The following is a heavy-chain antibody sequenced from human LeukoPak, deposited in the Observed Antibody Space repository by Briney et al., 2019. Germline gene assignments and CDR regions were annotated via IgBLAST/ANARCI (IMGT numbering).Heavy chain of an antibody. D-gene: IGHD1-14*01. CDR2: ISGGGTAT. CDR1: GFPFSNYA. Sequence: QTGGSLGLSCAASGFPFSNYAMTWVRQAPGRGLEWVSVISGGGTATYYADSVKGRLTISRDNSKNTLYLQMNSLRADDTAIYYCVKGGRTNSPLDYWGQGTLVTVSS. V-gene: IGHV3-23*01. CDR3: VKGGRTNSPLDY. J-gene: IGHJ4*02.